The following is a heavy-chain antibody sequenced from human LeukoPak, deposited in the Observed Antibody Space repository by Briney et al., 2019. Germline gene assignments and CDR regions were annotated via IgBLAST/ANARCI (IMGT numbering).Heavy chain of an antibody. D-gene: IGHD3-22*01. Sequence: PGGSLRLSCAASGFTFDDYGLTWVRQAPGKGLEWVSGISGSGDSTYYADSVKGRFTISRDNSKNTLYLQMNSLRAEDTAVYYCAKDRVSSGYDSDYWGQGTLVTVSS. CDR3: AKDRVSSGYDSDY. CDR1: GFTFDDYG. V-gene: IGHV3-23*01. CDR2: ISGSGDST. J-gene: IGHJ4*02.